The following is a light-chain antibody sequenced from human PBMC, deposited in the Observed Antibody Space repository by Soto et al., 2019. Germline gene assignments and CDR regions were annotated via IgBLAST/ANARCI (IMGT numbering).Light chain of an antibody. CDR3: QSYDSSLSGYV. CDR2: GNS. J-gene: IGLJ1*01. CDR1: SSNIGAGYD. V-gene: IGLV1-40*01. Sequence: QSVLTQPPSVSGAPGQRVTISCTGSSSNIGAGYDVHWYHQLPGTSPKVLIYGNSNRPLGVPDRFSGSKSGTSASLAITGLQAEDEADYYCQSYDSSLSGYVFGTGTKLTVL.